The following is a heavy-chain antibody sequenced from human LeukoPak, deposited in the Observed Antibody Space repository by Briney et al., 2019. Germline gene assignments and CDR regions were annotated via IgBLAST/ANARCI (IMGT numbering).Heavy chain of an antibody. V-gene: IGHV3-15*01. D-gene: IGHD2-21*02. Sequence: PGGSLRLSCAASGFSLSNAWMRWVRQAPGRGVEWVGRIKRKTDGGTTDYAAPVKGRFTISRDDSKNTLYLQMNSLKTEDTAVYYCTTDWNCGGDCRKVYWGQGTLVTVSS. CDR1: GFSLSNAW. J-gene: IGHJ4*02. CDR3: TTDWNCGGDCRKVY. CDR2: IKRKTDGGTT.